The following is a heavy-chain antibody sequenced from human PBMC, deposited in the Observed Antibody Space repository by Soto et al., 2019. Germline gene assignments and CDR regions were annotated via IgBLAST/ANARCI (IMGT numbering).Heavy chain of an antibody. Sequence: GGSLRLSCAASGFTFSSYWMHWVRQAPGKGLVWVSRIKSDGSGTYYADSVKGRLTISRDNAKDTLYLQMNSLRAEDTAVYYCARARRDIVLVPAASWSGYFQHRGQRTPVTVSS. V-gene: IGHV3-74*01. CDR3: ARARRDIVLVPAASWSGYFQH. CDR1: GFTFSSYW. J-gene: IGHJ1*01. CDR2: IKSDGSGT. D-gene: IGHD2-2*01.